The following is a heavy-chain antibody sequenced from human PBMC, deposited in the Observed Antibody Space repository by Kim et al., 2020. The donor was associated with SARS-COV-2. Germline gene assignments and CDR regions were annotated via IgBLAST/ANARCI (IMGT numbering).Heavy chain of an antibody. CDR2: IYYSGST. Sequence: SETLSLTCTVSGGSISSYYWSWIRQPPGKGLEWIGYIYYSGSTNYNPSLKSRVTISVDTSKNQFSLKLSSVTAADTAVYYCARDVRIAVANWFDPWGHGTLVTVSS. J-gene: IGHJ5*02. V-gene: IGHV4-59*01. D-gene: IGHD6-19*01. CDR1: GGSISSYY. CDR3: ARDVRIAVANWFDP.